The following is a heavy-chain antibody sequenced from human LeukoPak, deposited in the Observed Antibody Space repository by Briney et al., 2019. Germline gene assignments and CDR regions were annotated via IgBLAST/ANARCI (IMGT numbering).Heavy chain of an antibody. J-gene: IGHJ4*02. D-gene: IGHD3-10*01. CDR2: IIPILGIA. V-gene: IGHV1-69*04. CDR1: GGTFSSYA. CDR3: ARSKYGSGFIPPKELDY. Sequence: SVKVSCKASGGTFSSYAISWVRQAPGQGLEWMGRIIPILGIANYAQKFQGRVTITADKSTSTAYMELSSLRSEGTAVYYCARSKYGSGFIPPKELDYWGQGTLVTVSS.